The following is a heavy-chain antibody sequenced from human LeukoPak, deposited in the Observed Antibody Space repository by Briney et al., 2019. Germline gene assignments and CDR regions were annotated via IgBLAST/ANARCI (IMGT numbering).Heavy chain of an antibody. CDR1: GFTFSSCG. CDR2: ISYDGSNK. J-gene: IGHJ6*02. D-gene: IGHD2-21*01. CDR3: AKGDHYYGMDV. V-gene: IGHV3-30*18. Sequence: GGSLRLSCAASGFTFSSCGMHWVRQAPGKGLERVAVISYDGSNKYYADSVKGRFTISRDNSKNTLYLQMDSLRAEDTAVYYCAKGDHYYGMDVWGQGTTVTVSS.